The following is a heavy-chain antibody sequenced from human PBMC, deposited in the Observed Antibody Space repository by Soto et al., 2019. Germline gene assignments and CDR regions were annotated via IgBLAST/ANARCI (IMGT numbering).Heavy chain of an antibody. CDR2: INPNSGGT. CDR3: ARGYYDSSGYWKTVYYFDY. CDR1: GYTFTGYY. Sequence: GASVKVSCKASGYTFTGYYMHWVRQAPGQGLDWMGWINPNSGGTNYAQKFQGWVTMTRDTSISTAYMELSRLRSDDTAVYYCARGYYDSSGYWKTVYYFDYRGQGTLVTVSS. D-gene: IGHD3-22*01. J-gene: IGHJ4*02. V-gene: IGHV1-2*04.